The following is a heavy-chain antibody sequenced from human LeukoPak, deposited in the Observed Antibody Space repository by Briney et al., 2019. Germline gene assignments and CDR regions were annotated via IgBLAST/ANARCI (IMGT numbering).Heavy chain of an antibody. CDR2: ISGSGGST. CDR1: GFTFSSYA. V-gene: IGHV3-23*01. D-gene: IGHD4-17*01. Sequence: GGSLRLSCAASGFTFSSYAMSWVRQAPGKGLEWVSAISGSGGSTYYADSVKGRFTISRDNSKNTLYLQVNSLRAEDTAVYYCAKGTGYGDEPFDYWGQGTLVTVSS. CDR3: AKGTGYGDEPFDY. J-gene: IGHJ4*02.